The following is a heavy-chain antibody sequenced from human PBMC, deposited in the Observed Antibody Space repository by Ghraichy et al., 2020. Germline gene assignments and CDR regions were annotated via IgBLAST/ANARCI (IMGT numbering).Heavy chain of an antibody. Sequence: GGSLRLSCAASGFTFSSYWMSWVRQAPGKGLEWVANIKQDGSEKYYVDSVKGRFTISRDNAKNSLYLQMNSLRAEDTAVYYCARHTIFNPEDYYYYGMDVWGQGTTVTVSS. CDR1: GFTFSSYW. CDR3: ARHTIFNPEDYYYYGMDV. J-gene: IGHJ6*02. V-gene: IGHV3-7*03. D-gene: IGHD3-3*01. CDR2: IKQDGSEK.